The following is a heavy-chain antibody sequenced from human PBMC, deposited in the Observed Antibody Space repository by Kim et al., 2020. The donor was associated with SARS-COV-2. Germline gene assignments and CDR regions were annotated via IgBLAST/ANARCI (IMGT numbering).Heavy chain of an antibody. CDR3: ARVRLDYYGSGGYYKGAGYFDY. Sequence: ASVKVSCKASGYTFTSYGISWVRQAPGQGLEWMGWISAYNGNTNYAQKLQGRVTMTTDTSTSTAYMELRSLRSDDTAVYYCARVRLDYYGSGGYYKGAGYFDYGGQGTLVNVSS. D-gene: IGHD3-10*01. V-gene: IGHV1-18*01. J-gene: IGHJ4*02. CDR1: GYTFTSYG. CDR2: ISAYNGNT.